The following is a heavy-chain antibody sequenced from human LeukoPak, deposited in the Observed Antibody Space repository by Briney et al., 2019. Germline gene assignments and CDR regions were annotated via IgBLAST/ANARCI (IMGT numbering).Heavy chain of an antibody. CDR1: GGSLSSGGYS. Sequence: SETLSLTCAVSGGSLSSGGYSWSWIRQPPGTGLEWIGYIYHSGSTYYNPSLKSRVTISVDRSKNQFSLKLSSVTAADTAVYYCARERLRNWFDPWGQGTLVTVSS. D-gene: IGHD6-25*01. CDR3: ARERLRNWFDP. CDR2: IYHSGST. J-gene: IGHJ5*02. V-gene: IGHV4-30-2*01.